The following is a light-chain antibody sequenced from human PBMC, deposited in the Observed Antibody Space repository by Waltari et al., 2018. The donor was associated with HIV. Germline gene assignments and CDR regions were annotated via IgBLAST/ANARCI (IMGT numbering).Light chain of an antibody. J-gene: IGKJ5*01. CDR3: QQYNNWIT. CDR2: GAS. V-gene: IGKV3-15*01. Sequence: PATLSVSPGERATLSCRASQSVSSNLAWYQQKPGQAPRLLIYGASTRATGIPARFSGSGSGTEFTLTISSLQSEDFAVYYCQQYNNWITFGQGTRLEIK. CDR1: QSVSSN.